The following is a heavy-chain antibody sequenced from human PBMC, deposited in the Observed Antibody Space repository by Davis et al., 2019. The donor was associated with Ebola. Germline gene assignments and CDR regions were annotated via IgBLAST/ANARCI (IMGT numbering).Heavy chain of an antibody. J-gene: IGHJ4*02. V-gene: IGHV3-33*08. CDR3: ARAADSSGYFPHF. CDR2: IWYDGTNK. CDR1: VITFSSYG. Sequence: GGSLRLSCTDSVITFSSYGMHWVRQAPGKGLEWVAVIWYDGTNKYYADSVKGRFTISRDNSKNALYLEMSSLRAEDTAVYYCARAADSSGYFPHFWGQGTLVIVSS. D-gene: IGHD3-22*01.